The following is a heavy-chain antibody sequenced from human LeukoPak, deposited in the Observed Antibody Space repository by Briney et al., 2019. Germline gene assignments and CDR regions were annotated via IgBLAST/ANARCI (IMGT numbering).Heavy chain of an antibody. D-gene: IGHD2-15*01. CDR2: TYYRSKLYN. J-gene: IGHJ3*02. CDR1: GDSVSSNTAA. CDR3: ARGGAGGRAFDI. V-gene: IGHV6-1*01. Sequence: SQTLSLTCAISGDSVSSNTAAWNWTRQSPSRGLEWLVRTYYRSKLYNDYAVSVKSRLTIKPDTSKNQFSLQLNSVTPEDTAVYYCARGGAGGRAFDIWGQGTMVTVSS.